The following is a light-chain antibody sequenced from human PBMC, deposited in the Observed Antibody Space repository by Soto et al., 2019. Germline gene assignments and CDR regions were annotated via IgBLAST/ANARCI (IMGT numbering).Light chain of an antibody. CDR3: SSDTSSSTLEV. J-gene: IGLJ1*01. Sequence: QSVLTQPASVSGSPGQSITISCTGTSSDVGGYNYVSWYQQHPGKAPKLMIYEVSNRPSGVSNRFSGSKSGNTASLTISGLQAEDEADYHCSSDTSSSTLEVFGTGTKVTVL. CDR2: EVS. CDR1: SSDVGGYNY. V-gene: IGLV2-14*01.